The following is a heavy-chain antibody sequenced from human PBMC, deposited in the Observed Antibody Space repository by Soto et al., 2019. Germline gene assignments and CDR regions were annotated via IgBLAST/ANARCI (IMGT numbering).Heavy chain of an antibody. Sequence: QVQLVESGGGVVQPGRSLRLSCAASGFTFSSYGMHWVRQAPGKGLEWVAVISYDGSNKYYADSVKGRFTISRDNSKNTLYLQMNSLRAEDTAVYYCAKDHEPSDYWGQGTLVTVSS. CDR3: AKDHEPSDY. V-gene: IGHV3-30*18. CDR2: ISYDGSNK. J-gene: IGHJ4*02. CDR1: GFTFSSYG.